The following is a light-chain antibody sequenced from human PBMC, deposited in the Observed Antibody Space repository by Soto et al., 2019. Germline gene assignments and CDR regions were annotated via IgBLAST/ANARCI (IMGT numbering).Light chain of an antibody. V-gene: IGKV1-39*01. CDR1: QSISNS. CDR3: QQTFSPPYT. Sequence: DIQMTQSLSSLSASVGDTVTITCRASQSISNSLSWYQQKPGKAPKFLIYVASTLQRGVPSRFNGSGSWTDFTLTISSLQTEDVATYYCQQTFSPPYTFGQGTKLEIK. J-gene: IGKJ2*01. CDR2: VAS.